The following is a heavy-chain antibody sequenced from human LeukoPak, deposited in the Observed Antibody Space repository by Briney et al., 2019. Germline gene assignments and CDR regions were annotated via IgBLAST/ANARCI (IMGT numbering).Heavy chain of an antibody. CDR2: ISTSGSRI. Sequence: GGSLRLSCAASRFTFSTCSMNWVRQTPGRGLEWVSYISTSGSRIDYADSVKGRFTISRDNAKNSLYLQMNSLRAEDTAVYYCARMNYVSSGWGAPFDSWGQGTLVTVSS. CDR3: ARMNYVSSGWGAPFDS. D-gene: IGHD1-7*01. J-gene: IGHJ4*02. CDR1: RFTFSTCS. V-gene: IGHV3-48*04.